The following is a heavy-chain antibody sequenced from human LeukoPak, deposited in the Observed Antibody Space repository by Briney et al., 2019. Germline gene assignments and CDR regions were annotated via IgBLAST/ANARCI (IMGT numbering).Heavy chain of an antibody. J-gene: IGHJ3*02. CDR2: INPNSGGT. CDR3: ARVVGWLQNDAFDI. D-gene: IGHD5-12*01. Sequence: ASVKVSCKASGYTFTGYYMHWVRQAPGQGLEWMGWINPNSGGTNYAQKFQGRVTMTRDTSISTAYVELSRLRSDDTAVYYCARVVGWLQNDAFDIWGQGTMVSVSS. CDR1: GYTFTGYY. V-gene: IGHV1-2*02.